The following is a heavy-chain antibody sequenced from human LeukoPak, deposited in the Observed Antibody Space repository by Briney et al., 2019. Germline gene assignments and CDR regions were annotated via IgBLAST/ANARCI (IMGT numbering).Heavy chain of an antibody. Sequence: PSETLSLTCAVYGGSFSAYYWSWIRQPPGKGLEWIGEINHSGSTNYNPSLKSRVAISVDTSKNQFSLKLSSVTAADTAVYYCARGLTIFGVVLGYWGQGTLVTVSS. CDR3: ARGLTIFGVVLGY. J-gene: IGHJ4*02. CDR1: GGSFSAYY. D-gene: IGHD3-3*01. CDR2: INHSGST. V-gene: IGHV4-34*01.